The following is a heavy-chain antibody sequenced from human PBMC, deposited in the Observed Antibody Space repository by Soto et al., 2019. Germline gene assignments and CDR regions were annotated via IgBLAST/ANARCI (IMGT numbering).Heavy chain of an antibody. CDR3: ARDSSYYDILTALGY. D-gene: IGHD3-9*01. J-gene: IGHJ4*02. Sequence: GASVKVSCKASGYTFTSYAMHWVRQAPGQRLEWMGWINAGNGNTKYSQKFQGRVTITRDTSASTAYMELSSLRSEDTAVYYCARDSSYYDILTALGYWGQGTLVTVSS. CDR2: INAGNGNT. CDR1: GYTFTSYA. V-gene: IGHV1-3*01.